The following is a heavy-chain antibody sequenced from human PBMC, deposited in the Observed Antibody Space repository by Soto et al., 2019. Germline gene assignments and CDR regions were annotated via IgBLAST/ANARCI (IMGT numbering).Heavy chain of an antibody. CDR3: GRDGDEWDKRYLDS. D-gene: IGHD1-26*01. J-gene: IGHJ4*02. V-gene: IGHV1-18*01. Sequence: QVQLTQSGADVKMPGASVKVSCKATGHTFTKYGISWVRQAPGQGLEWVGWISANRGHTNYAHKFQDRVTMTTDTSTNTVYMELRSLTTDDTAVYYCGRDGDEWDKRYLDSWSQGTLVTVSS. CDR1: GHTFTKYG. CDR2: ISANRGHT.